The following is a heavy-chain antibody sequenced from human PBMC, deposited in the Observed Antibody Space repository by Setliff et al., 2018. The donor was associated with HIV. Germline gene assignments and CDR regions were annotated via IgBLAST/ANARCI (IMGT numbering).Heavy chain of an antibody. CDR2: VSYSGKT. J-gene: IGHJ4*02. V-gene: IGHV4-59*01. D-gene: IGHD4-17*01. CDR1: GGSISTYY. CDR3: ARARAGDYGGFDY. Sequence: SETLSLTCSVSGGSISTYYWSWIRQPPGKGLEWIAYVSYSGKTDFNPSLKSRVTISADTSKSQFSLKLGSATTADTAVYYCARARAGDYGGFDYWGQGTLVTVSS.